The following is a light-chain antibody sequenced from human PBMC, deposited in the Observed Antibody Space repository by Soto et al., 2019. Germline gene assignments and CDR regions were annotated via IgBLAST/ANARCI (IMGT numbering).Light chain of an antibody. CDR2: VAS. V-gene: IGKV1-39*01. CDR1: QSISSH. CDR3: QQSDSTPYT. Sequence: IQMTQSPSSLSASVGDRVTITCRASQSISSHLNWYQQKPGPAPKLLIYVASSLQSGVPSRFTGSGSGTDFTLTISSLQPEDFAIYYCQQSDSTPYTFGQGTKLEIK. J-gene: IGKJ2*01.